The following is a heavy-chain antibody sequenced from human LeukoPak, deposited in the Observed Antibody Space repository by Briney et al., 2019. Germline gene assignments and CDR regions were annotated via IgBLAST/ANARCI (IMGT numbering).Heavy chain of an antibody. V-gene: IGHV3-7*02. D-gene: IGHD6-13*01. J-gene: IGHJ4*02. CDR3: ASSSWFRSSYYFDY. Sequence: GGSLRLSCAASGFTFSSYWMSWVRQAPGKGLEWVANIKQDGTEKYYVDSLKGRFTISRDNAKNSLYLQMNSLRADDTAVYYCASSSWFRSSYYFDYWGQGALVTVSS. CDR1: GFTFSSYW. CDR2: IKQDGTEK.